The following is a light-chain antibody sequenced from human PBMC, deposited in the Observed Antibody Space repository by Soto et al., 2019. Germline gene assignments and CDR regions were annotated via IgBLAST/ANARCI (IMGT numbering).Light chain of an antibody. CDR1: QSVSSSY. J-gene: IGKJ3*01. CDR2: GAS. CDR3: QHYGTSAL. Sequence: EIVLTQSPGTLSLSPGERATLSCRASQSVSSSYLAWYQQKPGQAPRLLIYGASNRATSIPDRFSVTASVTDFTLTISRLEPEDFAVSYCQHYGTSALFGPGTKVDIK. V-gene: IGKV3-20*01.